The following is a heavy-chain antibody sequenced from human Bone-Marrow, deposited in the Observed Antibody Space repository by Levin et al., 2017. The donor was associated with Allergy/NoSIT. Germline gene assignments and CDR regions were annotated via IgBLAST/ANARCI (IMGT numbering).Heavy chain of an antibody. CDR3: ARDRARGYYDSSGYSGDH. D-gene: IGHD3-22*01. CDR1: GFTFRHYT. CDR2: ITSSGDST. V-gene: IGHV3-48*02. J-gene: IGHJ4*02. Sequence: GVSLRLSCAASGFTFRHYTMNWVRQAPGKGLEWVSCITSSGDSTYYADSVKGRFTISRDNAKNSLYLQLNRLRDEDTAMYYCARDRARGYYDSSGYSGDHWGQGTLVTVSS.